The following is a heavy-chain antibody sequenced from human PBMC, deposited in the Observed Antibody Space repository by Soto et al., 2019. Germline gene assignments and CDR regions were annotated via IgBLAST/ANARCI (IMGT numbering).Heavy chain of an antibody. J-gene: IGHJ6*03. V-gene: IGHV3-33*01. Sequence: QMQLVESGGGVVQPGTSLRLSCAASGFTFSNYAMHWVRQAPGKGLEWVTIIGYDGSDKNYGDSVKGRFTISRDNSKNTLYLQMISLRVEYTAVYACASDSGGDYHNYYMDVWGKGTTVTVSS. CDR3: ASDSGGDYHNYYMDV. CDR1: GFTFSNYA. CDR2: IGYDGSDK. D-gene: IGHD2-21*01.